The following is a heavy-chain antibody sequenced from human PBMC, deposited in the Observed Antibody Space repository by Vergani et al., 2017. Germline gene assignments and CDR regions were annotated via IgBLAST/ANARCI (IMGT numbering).Heavy chain of an antibody. V-gene: IGHV4-34*01. J-gene: IGHJ6*02. Sequence: QVQLQQWGAGLLKPSETLSLTCAVYGGSFSGYYWSWIRQPPGKGLEWIGEINHSGSTNYNPSLKSRVTISVDTSKNQFSLKLSSVTAADTAVYYCARDVPEPYYDFWSGYYYYYGMDVWGRGTTVTVSS. CDR3: ARDVPEPYYDFWSGYYYYYGMDV. D-gene: IGHD3-3*01. CDR2: INHSGST. CDR1: GGSFSGYY.